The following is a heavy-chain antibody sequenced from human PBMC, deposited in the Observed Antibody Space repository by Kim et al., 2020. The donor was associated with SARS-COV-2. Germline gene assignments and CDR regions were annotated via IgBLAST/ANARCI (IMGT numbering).Heavy chain of an antibody. J-gene: IGHJ5*02. CDR3: AKDPGYSSGVDFAP. D-gene: IGHD5-12*01. CDR2: IHSGGST. V-gene: IGHV3-66*02. Sequence: GGSLRLSCVASGFIVSNNYMSWVRQAPGKGLEWVSVIHSGGSTYYADSVKGRFTISRDNSKNTLYLQMNSLRAEDTAVYHCAKDPGYSSGVDFAPWGQGILVTVTS. CDR1: GFIVSNNY.